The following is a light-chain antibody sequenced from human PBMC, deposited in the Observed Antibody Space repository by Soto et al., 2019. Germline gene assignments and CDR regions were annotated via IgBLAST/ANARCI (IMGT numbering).Light chain of an antibody. CDR3: QQYYSFPYT. Sequence: VIWMTQSPSLLSASTGDRVTISCRMSQGIISYLAWYQQKPGKAPELLIYAASTLQRGVTSRFSGSGSGTDFTLTISCLQSEDFATYCCQQYYSFPYTLGRGTKLEIK. J-gene: IGKJ2*01. CDR1: QGIISY. V-gene: IGKV1D-8*03. CDR2: AAS.